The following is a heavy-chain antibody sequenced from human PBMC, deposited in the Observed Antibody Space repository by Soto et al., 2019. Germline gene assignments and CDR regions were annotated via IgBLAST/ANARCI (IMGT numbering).Heavy chain of an antibody. CDR1: GFTFSSYA. CDR2: ISGSGGST. CDR3: AKGALTGYYYYYYMDV. J-gene: IGHJ6*03. V-gene: IGHV3-23*01. Sequence: GGSLRLSCAASGFTFSSYAMSWVRQAPGKGLEWVSAISGSGGSTYYADSVKGRFTISRDNSKNTLYLQMNSLRAEDTAVYYCAKGALTGYYYYYYMDVWGKGTTVTVSS.